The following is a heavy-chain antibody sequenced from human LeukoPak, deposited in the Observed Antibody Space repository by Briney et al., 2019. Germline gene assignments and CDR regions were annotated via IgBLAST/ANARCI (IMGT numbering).Heavy chain of an antibody. CDR3: ARATLRRPPTRHWFDP. CDR2: ISAYNGNT. J-gene: IGHJ5*02. D-gene: IGHD4-17*01. Sequence: ASVEVSCKASGYTFTIYGISWVRQAPGQGLEWMGWISAYNGNTNYAQKLQGRVTMTTDTSTSTAYMELRSLRSDDTAVYYCARATLRRPPTRHWFDPWGQGTLVTVSS. V-gene: IGHV1-18*01. CDR1: GYTFTIYG.